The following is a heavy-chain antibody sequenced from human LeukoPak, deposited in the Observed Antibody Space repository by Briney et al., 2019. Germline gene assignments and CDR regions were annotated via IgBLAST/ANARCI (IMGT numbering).Heavy chain of an antibody. J-gene: IGHJ4*02. CDR3: ARDGTSTDDY. CDR1: GSTFSNFG. Sequence: GASVKVSCKASGSTFSNFGISWVRQAPGQGLEWMGWISGNNDNPNYGQKFQGRFTVTSDSSTRTAYMELKRLRSDDTAVYYCARDGTSTDDYWGQGTLVTVSS. CDR2: ISGNNDNP. D-gene: IGHD2-2*01. V-gene: IGHV1-18*01.